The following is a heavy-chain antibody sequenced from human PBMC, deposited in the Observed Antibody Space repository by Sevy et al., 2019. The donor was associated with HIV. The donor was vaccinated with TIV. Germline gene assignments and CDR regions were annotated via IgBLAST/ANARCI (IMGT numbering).Heavy chain of an antibody. D-gene: IGHD4-17*01. CDR2: IQSKTDGGTT. CDR3: TTEALDGDYGDYYYYGMDV. V-gene: IGHV3-15*01. Sequence: GESLKISCAASGFTFSDVWMSWVRQAPGKGLEWVGRIQSKTDGGTTDYAAPVKDRFTISRDDSKNTLYLQMNSLKTEDTAVYYCTTEALDGDYGDYYYYGMDVWGQGTTVTVSS. J-gene: IGHJ6*02. CDR1: GFTFSDVW.